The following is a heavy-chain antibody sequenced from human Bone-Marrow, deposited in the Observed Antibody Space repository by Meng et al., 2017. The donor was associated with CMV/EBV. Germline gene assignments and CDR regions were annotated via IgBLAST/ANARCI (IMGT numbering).Heavy chain of an antibody. CDR2: IIPIFGTA. Sequence: SVKVSCKASGGTFSSYAISWVRQAPGQGLEWMGGIIPIFGTANYAQKFQGRVTITTDESTSTAYMELSSLRSEDTAVYYCARHTEVITIFGVVPPTPYCYYYYGMDVWGQGTTVTVSS. V-gene: IGHV1-69*05. CDR1: GGTFSSYA. D-gene: IGHD3-3*01. J-gene: IGHJ6*02. CDR3: ARHTEVITIFGVVPPTPYCYYYYGMDV.